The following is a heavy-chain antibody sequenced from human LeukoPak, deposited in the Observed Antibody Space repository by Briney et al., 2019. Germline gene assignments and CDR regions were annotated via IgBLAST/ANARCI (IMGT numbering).Heavy chain of an antibody. CDR2: ISSSSSYI. V-gene: IGHV3-21*01. CDR1: GFTFSSYS. D-gene: IGHD3-9*01. CDR3: AREPYDILTGYYRGYMDV. Sequence: PGGSLRLSCAASGFTFSSYSMNWVRQAPGKGLEWVSSISSSSSYIYYADSVKGRFTISRDNAKNSLYLQMNSLRAEDTAVYYCAREPYDILTGYYRGYMDVWGKGTTVTISS. J-gene: IGHJ6*03.